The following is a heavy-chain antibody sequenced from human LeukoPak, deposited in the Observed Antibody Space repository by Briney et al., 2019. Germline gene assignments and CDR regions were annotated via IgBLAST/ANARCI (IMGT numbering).Heavy chain of an antibody. D-gene: IGHD1-26*01. CDR3: AGSNSGSYYSSRHLVDY. V-gene: IGHV4-59*01. CDR1: GGSISSYY. J-gene: IGHJ4*02. Sequence: SETLSLTCTVSGGSISSYYWSWIRQPPGKGLEWIGYIYYSGSTNYNPSLKSRVTISVDTSKNQFSLKLGSVTAADTAVYYCAGSNSGSYYSSRHLVDYWGQGTLVTVSS. CDR2: IYYSGST.